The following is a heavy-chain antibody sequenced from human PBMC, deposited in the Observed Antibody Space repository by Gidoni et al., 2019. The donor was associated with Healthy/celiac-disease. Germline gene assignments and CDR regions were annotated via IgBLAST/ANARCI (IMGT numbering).Heavy chain of an antibody. V-gene: IGHV1-24*01. CDR2: FYPDDGET. CDR1: GYTLTELS. CDR3: ATDRSGSYDYRAFDI. D-gene: IGHD1-26*01. J-gene: IGHJ3*02. Sequence: VQLVQSGAEVKKPGASVKVSCKVSGYTLTELSMHWVRQSPGKGLEWMGGFYPDDGETIYAHKFQGRVTMTEDTSTDTAYMVLSSLSSEDTAVYYCATDRSGSYDYRAFDIWGQGTMVTVSS.